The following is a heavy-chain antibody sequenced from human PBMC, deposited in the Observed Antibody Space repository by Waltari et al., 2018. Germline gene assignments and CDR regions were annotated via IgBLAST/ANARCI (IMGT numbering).Heavy chain of an antibody. CDR3: IVGGFNP. J-gene: IGHJ5*02. Sequence: QVQVVQSGAEVQKPGASVRVSCKATGYTFTNHNINWVRQATVQGLEWMGWMNPNSGNTGDAQKFQGRVAMTRDTSISTAYMELSSRRLEDTAVYYCIVGGFNPWGQGTLVTVSS. D-gene: IGHD2-15*01. CDR1: GYTFTNHN. V-gene: IGHV1-8*02. CDR2: MNPNSGNT.